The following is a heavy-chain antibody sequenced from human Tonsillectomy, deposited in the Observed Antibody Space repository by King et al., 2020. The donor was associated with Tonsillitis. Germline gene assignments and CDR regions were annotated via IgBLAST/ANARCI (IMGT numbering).Heavy chain of an antibody. V-gene: IGHV3-33*08. Sequence: VQLVESGGGVVQPGRSLRLSCAASGFTFSSYGMHWVRQAPGKGLEWVAVIWYDGSNKYDADSEKGRFTIHRENSKNTLYLQMNSLRAEDTAVYYWARDRDYGNDYWGQGTLVTVSS. J-gene: IGHJ4*02. CDR3: ARDRDYGNDY. CDR1: GFTFSSYG. CDR2: IWYDGSNK. D-gene: IGHD4-17*01.